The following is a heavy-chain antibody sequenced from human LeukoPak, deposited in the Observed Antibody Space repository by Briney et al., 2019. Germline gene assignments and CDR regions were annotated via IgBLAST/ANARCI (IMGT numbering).Heavy chain of an antibody. Sequence: QTGGSLRLSCKASGFSFSNYYMNWVRQAPGKGLEWLSHINGRGGIINYADSVKGRFTISRDNSKNTLYLQMNSLRAEDTAVYYCAILSIAAAGTPLLNDYWGQGTLVTVSS. CDR3: AILSIAAAGTPLLNDY. J-gene: IGHJ4*02. CDR1: GFSFSNYY. D-gene: IGHD6-13*01. V-gene: IGHV3-23*01. CDR2: INGRGGII.